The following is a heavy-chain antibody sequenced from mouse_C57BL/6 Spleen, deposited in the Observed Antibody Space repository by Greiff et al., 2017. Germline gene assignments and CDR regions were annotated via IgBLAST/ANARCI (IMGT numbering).Heavy chain of an antibody. CDR3: ARRASVGAKGGAMDY. J-gene: IGHJ4*01. CDR1: GYTFTSYW. V-gene: IGHV1-69*01. D-gene: IGHD1-1*01. CDR2: IDPSDSYT. Sequence: QVQLQQPGAELVMPGASVKLSCKASGYTFTSYWMHWVKQRPGQGLEWIGEIDPSDSYTNYNQKFKGKSTLTVDKSSSTAYMQLSSLTSEDSAVYYGARRASVGAKGGAMDYWGQGTSVTVSS.